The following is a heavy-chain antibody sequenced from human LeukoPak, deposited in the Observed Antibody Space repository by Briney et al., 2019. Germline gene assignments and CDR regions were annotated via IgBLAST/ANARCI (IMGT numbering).Heavy chain of an antibody. Sequence: SVKVSCKASGGTFSSYTISWVRQAPGQGLEWMGRIIPILGIANYAQKFQGRVTITADKSTSTAYMELSSLRSEDTAVYYCARDPSGSREDAFDIWGQGTMVTVSS. CDR1: GGTFSSYT. D-gene: IGHD1-26*01. CDR2: IIPILGIA. CDR3: ARDPSGSREDAFDI. J-gene: IGHJ3*02. V-gene: IGHV1-69*04.